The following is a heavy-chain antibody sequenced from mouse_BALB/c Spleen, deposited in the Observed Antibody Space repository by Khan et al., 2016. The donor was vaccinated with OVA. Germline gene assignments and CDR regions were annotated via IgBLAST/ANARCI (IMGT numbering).Heavy chain of an antibody. Sequence: QVQLQQSGAELVRPGASVKLSCEASGYTFTSYWMNRVKQSPEQGLEWIGRIDPYDSETHYNQNFKDKAILTVDKSSSTAYMQLSSLTSEDSAVYFCARNPFAYWGQGTLVTVSA. CDR2: IDPYDSET. V-gene: IGHV1-52*01. J-gene: IGHJ3*01. CDR3: ARNPFAY. CDR1: GYTFTSYW.